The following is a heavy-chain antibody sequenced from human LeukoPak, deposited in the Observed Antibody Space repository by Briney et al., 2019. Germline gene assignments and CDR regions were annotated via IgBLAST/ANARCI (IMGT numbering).Heavy chain of an antibody. D-gene: IGHD1-1*01. J-gene: IGHJ5*02. CDR1: GFSISSGYY. CDR2: IYHSGST. Sequence: PSETLSLTCTVSGFSISSGYYWGWFRQPPGQGLEWIGSIYHSGSTYYNLSFKSRVTISLNTSKNYFSLKLNSVTAADTAVYYCARGSTTGTTSYFDPWGQGTLVTVSS. V-gene: IGHV4-38-2*02. CDR3: ARGSTTGTTSYFDP.